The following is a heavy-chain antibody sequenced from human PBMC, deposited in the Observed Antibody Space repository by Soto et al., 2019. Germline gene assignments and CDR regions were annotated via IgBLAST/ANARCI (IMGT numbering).Heavy chain of an antibody. CDR3: ARPGYSNYGPGVDV. J-gene: IGHJ6*02. D-gene: IGHD4-4*01. CDR2: IDSDGSTT. CDR1: GFTFSVYW. V-gene: IGHV3-74*01. Sequence: EVQLVESGGGLVHPGGSLRLSCAASGFTFSVYWMHWVRQAPGKGLVWVSRIDSDGSTTSYADSVKGRFTISRDNAKSTLYLQMNSLRAEDTAVYYCARPGYSNYGPGVDVWGQGTTVTVSS.